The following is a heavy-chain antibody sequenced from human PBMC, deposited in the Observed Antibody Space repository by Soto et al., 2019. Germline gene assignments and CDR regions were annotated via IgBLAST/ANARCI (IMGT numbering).Heavy chain of an antibody. D-gene: IGHD3-10*01. Sequence: SETLSPTCTVSGGSISSSSYYWGWIRQPPGKGLEWIGSIYYSGSTYYNPSLKSRVTISVDTSKNQFSLKLSSVTAADTAVYYCARHSSGSYSTGYFDYWGQGTLVTVS. V-gene: IGHV4-39*01. CDR2: IYYSGST. J-gene: IGHJ4*02. CDR3: ARHSSGSYSTGYFDY. CDR1: GGSISSSSYY.